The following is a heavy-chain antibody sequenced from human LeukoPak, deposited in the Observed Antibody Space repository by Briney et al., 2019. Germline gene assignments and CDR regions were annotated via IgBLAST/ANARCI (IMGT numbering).Heavy chain of an antibody. D-gene: IGHD3-16*02. CDR1: GFTFSSYS. CDR3: ARGIQLSSYYYYGVDV. V-gene: IGHV3-48*02. J-gene: IGHJ6*02. Sequence: PGGSLRLSCAASGFTFSSYSMNWVRQAPGKGLEWISYISTSSDIYYADSVKGRFTISRDNAKNSLYLQMNSLTDEDTAVYFCARGIQLSSYYYYGVDVWGRGTTVIVSS. CDR2: ISTSSDI.